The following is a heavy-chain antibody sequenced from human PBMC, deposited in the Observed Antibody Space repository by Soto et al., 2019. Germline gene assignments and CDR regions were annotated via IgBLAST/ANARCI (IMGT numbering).Heavy chain of an antibody. CDR2: IRSKAENYAT. V-gene: IGHV3-73*01. Sequence: GGSLRLSCAASGFTFSGAVMHWVRQPSGKGLEWVGRIRSKAENYATAYGASVKGRFTLSRDDSKNTAYLQMSSLKTEDTAFFYCARGGVWEPQISDNGGRGPLATVPS. D-gene: IGHD1-26*01. CDR3: ARGGVWEPQISDN. CDR1: GFTFSGAV. J-gene: IGHJ4*02.